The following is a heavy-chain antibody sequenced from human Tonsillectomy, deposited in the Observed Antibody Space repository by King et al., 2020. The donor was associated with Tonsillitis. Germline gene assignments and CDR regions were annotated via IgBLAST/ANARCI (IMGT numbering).Heavy chain of an antibody. V-gene: IGHV3-53*01. CDR2: IYSGGNT. J-gene: IGHJ4*02. D-gene: IGHD6-13*01. CDR3: ARDVAAAGFLWD. Sequence: VQLVESGGGLIQPGGSLRLSCAASGFIVSSNYMSWVRQAPGKGLEWFSVIYSGGNTYYADSVKGRFTISRDNSKNTLYLQMNSLRAEDTAVYYCARDVAAAGFLWDWGQGTLVTVSS. CDR1: GFIVSSNY.